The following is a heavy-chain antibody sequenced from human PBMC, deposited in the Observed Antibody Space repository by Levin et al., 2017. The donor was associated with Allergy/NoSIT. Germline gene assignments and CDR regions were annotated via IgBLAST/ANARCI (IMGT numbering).Heavy chain of an antibody. CDR2: IWYDGSNK. Sequence: PGGSLRLSCAASGFTFSSYGMHWVRQAPGKGLEWVAVIWYDGSNKYYADSVKGRFTISRDNSKNTLYLQMNSLRAEDTAVYYCAREGLRQQLVTGPGSDAFDIWGQGTMVTVSS. V-gene: IGHV3-33*01. CDR3: AREGLRQQLVTGPGSDAFDI. D-gene: IGHD6-13*01. J-gene: IGHJ3*02. CDR1: GFTFSSYG.